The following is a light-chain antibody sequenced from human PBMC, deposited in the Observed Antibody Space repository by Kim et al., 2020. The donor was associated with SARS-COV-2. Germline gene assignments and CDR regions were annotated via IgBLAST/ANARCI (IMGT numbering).Light chain of an antibody. Sequence: DIQMTHSPSSLSASVGDRVTITCRASQSISSYLNWYQQKPGKAPKLLIYAASSLQSGVPSRFSGSGSGTDFTLTISSLQPEDFATYYCQQSYSTPWTFGQGTKVDIK. CDR2: AAS. J-gene: IGKJ1*01. V-gene: IGKV1-39*01. CDR1: QSISSY. CDR3: QQSYSTPWT.